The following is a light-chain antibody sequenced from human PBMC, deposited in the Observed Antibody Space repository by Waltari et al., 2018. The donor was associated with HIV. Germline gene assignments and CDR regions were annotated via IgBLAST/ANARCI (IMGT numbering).Light chain of an antibody. Sequence: EIVMTQSQVTLSVSPGERATLSCRASQSVRSNLAWYQQKPGQAPRLLIYGASTRATGIPARFSGSGSGTEFTLTISSLQSEDFAVYYCQQYGNWYTFGQGTKLEIK. CDR3: QQYGNWYT. CDR1: QSVRSN. V-gene: IGKV3-15*01. CDR2: GAS. J-gene: IGKJ2*01.